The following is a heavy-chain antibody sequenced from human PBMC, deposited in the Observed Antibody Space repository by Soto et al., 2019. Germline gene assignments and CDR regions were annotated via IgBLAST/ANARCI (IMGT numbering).Heavy chain of an antibody. CDR1: GFTFSSYG. D-gene: IGHD3-22*01. CDR3: AKGDYYYDSSGYDY. Sequence: GGSLRLSCAASGFTFSSYGMHWVRQAPGKGLEWVAVISYDGSNKYYADSVKGRFTISRDNSKNTLYLQMNSLRAEDTAVYYCAKGDYYYDSSGYDYWGQGTLVTVSS. J-gene: IGHJ4*02. V-gene: IGHV3-30*18. CDR2: ISYDGSNK.